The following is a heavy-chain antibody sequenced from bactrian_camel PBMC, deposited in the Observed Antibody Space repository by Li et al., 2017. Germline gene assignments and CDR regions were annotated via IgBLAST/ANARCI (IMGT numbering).Heavy chain of an antibody. J-gene: IGHJ4*01. D-gene: IGHD6*01. V-gene: IGHV3S1*01. CDR2: IDTSRGSA. CDR1: GIDHHAC. CDR3: AADAHIIVCRPGSWYPIN. Sequence: HVQLVESGGGTVQAGGSLTLSCAVSGIDHHACMGWFRQAPGKEREGVATIDTSRGSAYYADSVKGRFTISKDNSNNTLYLQMNSLTPEDSAMYYCAADAHIIVCRPGSWYPINWGQGTQVTVS.